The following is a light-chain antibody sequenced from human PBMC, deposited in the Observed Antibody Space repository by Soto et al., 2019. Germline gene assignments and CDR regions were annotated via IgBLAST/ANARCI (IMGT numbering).Light chain of an antibody. J-gene: IGLJ1*01. CDR3: TSTLSSSTIV. CDR1: SNDIGAYNY. Sequence: QSVLTQPASVSGSPGQSITISCTGTSNDIGAYNYVSWYQQHPGKAPKLMIYDVRNRPSGVSNRFSGSKSGNTASLTISGLHIRDEADYSCTSTLSSSTIVFQTGTKVPV. CDR2: DVR. V-gene: IGLV2-14*01.